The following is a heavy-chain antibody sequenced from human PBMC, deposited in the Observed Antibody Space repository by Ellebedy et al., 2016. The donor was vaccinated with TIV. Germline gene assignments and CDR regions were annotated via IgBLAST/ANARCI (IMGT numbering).Heavy chain of an antibody. D-gene: IGHD6-13*01. J-gene: IGHJ5*02. CDR1: GFTITSDY. CDR2: IYSGSTT. Sequence: GESLKISCAASGFTITSDYMSWVRQAPGKGLEWVSVIYSGSTTFYADSVKGRSTISRDDSKNTLYLQMNSLRAEDTAVYYCAREKIPASGTGQNWFDPWGQGTLVTVSS. V-gene: IGHV3-66*01. CDR3: AREKIPASGTGQNWFDP.